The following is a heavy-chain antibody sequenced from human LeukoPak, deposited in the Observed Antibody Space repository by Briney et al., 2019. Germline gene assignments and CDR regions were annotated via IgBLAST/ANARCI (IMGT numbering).Heavy chain of an antibody. V-gene: IGHV4-61*02. Sequence: SETLSLTCTVSGYSISSGYYWGWIRQPAGKGLEWIGRIYTSGSTNYNPSLKSRVTISVDTSKNQFSLKLSSVTAADTAVYYCAGLGHDYSNYYYYYMDVWGKGTTVTVSS. CDR1: GYSISSGYY. CDR2: IYTSGST. D-gene: IGHD4-11*01. J-gene: IGHJ6*03. CDR3: AGLGHDYSNYYYYYMDV.